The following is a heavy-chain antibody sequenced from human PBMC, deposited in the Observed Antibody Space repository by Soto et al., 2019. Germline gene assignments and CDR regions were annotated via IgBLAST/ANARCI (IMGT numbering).Heavy chain of an antibody. CDR2: IIPIFGTA. CDR3: ARDRYYYDSSGYVDAFDI. D-gene: IGHD3-22*01. CDR1: GGTFSSYA. Sequence: SVKVSCKASGGTFSSYAISWVRQAPGQGLEWMGGIIPIFGTANYAQKFQGRVTITADGSTSTAYMELSSLRSEDTAVYYCARDRYYYDSSGYVDAFDIWGQGTMVTVSS. V-gene: IGHV1-69*13. J-gene: IGHJ3*02.